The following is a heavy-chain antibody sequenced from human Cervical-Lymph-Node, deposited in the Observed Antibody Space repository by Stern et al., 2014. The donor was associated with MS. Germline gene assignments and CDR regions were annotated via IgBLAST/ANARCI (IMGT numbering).Heavy chain of an antibody. D-gene: IGHD3-3*01. Sequence: VQLVQSGPGLVKPSETLSLTCSVSGGSISSYYWNWIRQPPGKGLEWIANVHYSGPTNYNPSLKSRFTIFQDPSMNKISLKLPSVTAADTAVYYCAGSGTYYPDYWGQGILVTVSS. CDR2: VHYSGPT. CDR1: GGSISSYY. J-gene: IGHJ4*02. V-gene: IGHV4-59*08. CDR3: AGSGTYYPDY.